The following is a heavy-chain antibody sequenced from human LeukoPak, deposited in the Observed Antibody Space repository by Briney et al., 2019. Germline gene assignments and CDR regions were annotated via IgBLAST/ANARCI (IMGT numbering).Heavy chain of an antibody. D-gene: IGHD2-21*02. V-gene: IGHV3-7*01. J-gene: IGHJ4*02. CDR3: AKDIVGGGDDY. Sequence: GGSLRLSCAASGFTFSRYWMSWVRRAPGKGLEWVANIKEDGSKKNYVDSVKGRFTISRDNAENSMYLQMNSLRVEDTAVYYCAKDIVGGGDDYWGQGTLVTVSS. CDR1: GFTFSRYW. CDR2: IKEDGSKK.